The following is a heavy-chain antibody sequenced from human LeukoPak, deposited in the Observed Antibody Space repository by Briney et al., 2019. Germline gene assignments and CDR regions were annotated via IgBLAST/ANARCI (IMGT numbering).Heavy chain of an antibody. CDR3: ARGNPYSSGWPD. V-gene: IGHV4-59*01. Sequence: SETLSLTCTVSGGSISSYYWSWIRQPPGKGLEWIGYIYYSGSTNYNPSLKSRVTISVDTSKNQFSLKLSSVTAADTAVYYCARGNPYSSGWPDWGQGTLVTVSS. D-gene: IGHD6-19*01. CDR2: IYYSGST. J-gene: IGHJ4*02. CDR1: GGSISSYY.